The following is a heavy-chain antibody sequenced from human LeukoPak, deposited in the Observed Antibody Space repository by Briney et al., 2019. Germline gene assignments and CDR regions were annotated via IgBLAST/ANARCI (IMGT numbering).Heavy chain of an antibody. CDR3: ARALSIAARREPQYYYMDV. J-gene: IGHJ6*03. CDR2: IYYSGST. V-gene: IGHV4-59*01. CDR1: GGSISSYY. Sequence: KSSETLSLTCTVSGGSISSYYWSWIRQPPGKGLEWIGYIYYSGSTNYNPSLKSRVTISVDTSKNQFSLKLSSVTAADTAVYYCARALSIAARREPQYYYMDVWGKGTTVTVSS. D-gene: IGHD6-6*01.